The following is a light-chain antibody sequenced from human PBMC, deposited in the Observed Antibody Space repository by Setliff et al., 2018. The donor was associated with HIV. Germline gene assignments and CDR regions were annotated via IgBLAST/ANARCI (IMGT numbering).Light chain of an antibody. CDR2: DVT. V-gene: IGLV2-14*03. Sequence: QSALTQPASVSGSPGQSITISCTGSASDVGGYNYVSWYQQQRGKAPKLIIHDVTHRPSGVSHRFSASKSGNTASLTISGLQAEDEADYFCSSYTASSTLYVFGTGTKVTV. CDR1: ASDVGGYNY. J-gene: IGLJ1*01. CDR3: SSYTASSTLYV.